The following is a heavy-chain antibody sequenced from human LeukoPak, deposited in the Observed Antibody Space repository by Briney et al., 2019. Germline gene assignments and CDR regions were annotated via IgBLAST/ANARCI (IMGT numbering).Heavy chain of an antibody. V-gene: IGHV4-34*01. D-gene: IGHD3-10*01. J-gene: IGHJ4*02. CDR1: GGSFSGYY. CDR2: INHSGGT. CDR3: ARGLLLTMVRGVIITSPFFDY. Sequence: SETLSLTCAVYGGSFSGYYWSWIRQPPGKELEWIGEINHSGGTNYNPSLKSRVTISVDTPKNQFSLKLSSVTAADTAVYYCARGLLLTMVRGVIITSPFFDYWGQGTLVTVSS.